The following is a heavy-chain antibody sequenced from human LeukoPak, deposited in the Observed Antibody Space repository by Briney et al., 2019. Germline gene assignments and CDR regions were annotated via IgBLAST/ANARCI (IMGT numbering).Heavy chain of an antibody. CDR3: ARDMGNFGGNSVDAFDI. Sequence: ASVKVSCKASGYTFTGYYIHWVRQAPGQGLEWMGCINPNSGGTNCAQKFQGWVTMTRDTSVSTAYMDLSRLRSNDTAVYYCARDMGNFGGNSVDAFDIWGRGTTVTVSS. D-gene: IGHD4-23*01. V-gene: IGHV1-2*04. CDR1: GYTFTGYY. CDR2: INPNSGGT. J-gene: IGHJ3*02.